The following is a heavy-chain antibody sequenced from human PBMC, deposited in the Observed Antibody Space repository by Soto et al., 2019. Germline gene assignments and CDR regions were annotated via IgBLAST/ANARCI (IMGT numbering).Heavy chain of an antibody. CDR3: ARDLEILWFGELLSPTYYYYYMDV. Sequence: ASVKVSCKASGYTFTGYYMHWVRQAPGQGLEWMGWINPNSGGTNYAQKFQGWVTMTRDTSISTAYMELSRLRSDDTAVYYCARDLEILWFGELLSPTYYYYYMDVWGKGTTVTVSS. CDR1: GYTFTGYY. CDR2: INPNSGGT. D-gene: IGHD3-10*01. V-gene: IGHV1-2*04. J-gene: IGHJ6*03.